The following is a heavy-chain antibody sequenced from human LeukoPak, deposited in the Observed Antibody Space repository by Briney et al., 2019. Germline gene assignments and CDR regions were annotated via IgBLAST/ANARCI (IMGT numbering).Heavy chain of an antibody. CDR1: GGSSISYY. CDR3: ARLTMFRGVIYGTDWHSDL. D-gene: IGHD3-10*01. V-gene: IGHV4-59*12. CDR2: IFYTGST. J-gene: IGHJ2*01. Sequence: SETLSLTCTVSGGSSISYYWNWIRQPPGKGLEWIGYIFYTGSTNYNPSLRSRVTISLDTSKNQFPLKLSSVIAADTAVYYCARLTMFRGVIYGTDWHSDLWGRGALVTVSS.